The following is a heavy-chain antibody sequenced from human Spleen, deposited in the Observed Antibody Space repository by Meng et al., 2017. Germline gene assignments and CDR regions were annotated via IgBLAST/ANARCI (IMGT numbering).Heavy chain of an antibody. J-gene: IGHJ6*02. CDR1: GGSFSGYY. CDR3: ARGRSLMVRGVIKNYYYYGMDV. V-gene: IGHV4-34*01. CDR2: INHSGST. D-gene: IGHD3-10*01. Sequence: SETLSLTCAVYGGSFSGYYWSWIRQPPGKGLEWIGEINHSGSTNYNPSLKSRVTISADTSKNHFSLKLSSVTAADTAVYYCARGRSLMVRGVIKNYYYYGMDVWGQGTTVTVSS.